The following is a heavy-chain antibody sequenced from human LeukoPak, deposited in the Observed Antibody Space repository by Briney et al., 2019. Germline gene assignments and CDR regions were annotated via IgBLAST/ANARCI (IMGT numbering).Heavy chain of an antibody. CDR1: GFTFRDYW. J-gene: IGHJ4*02. D-gene: IGHD5-12*01. V-gene: IGHV3-7*01. CDR3: ASSLGGATIIIS. CDR2: MNPDGSEN. Sequence: HPGGSLRLSCAVSGFTFRDYWMTWVRQAPGKGLEWVANMNPDGSENYYVDSVKGRFTISRDNAKNSLYLQMNSLRAEDTAVYYCASSLGGATIIISWGQGTLVTVSS.